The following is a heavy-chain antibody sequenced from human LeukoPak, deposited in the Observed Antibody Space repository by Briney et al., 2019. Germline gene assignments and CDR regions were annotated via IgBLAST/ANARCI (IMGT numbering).Heavy chain of an antibody. Sequence: PGGSLRLSCAASGFTFSSYGIHWVRQAPGKGLEWVAFIRYDGSNKYYSDSVKGRFTISRDNSKNTLYLQMNSLRAEDTAVYYCAKVGKTENYYGSGRFSYYYYMDVWGKGTTVTISS. J-gene: IGHJ6*03. CDR1: GFTFSSYG. CDR3: AKVGKTENYYGSGRFSYYYYMDV. V-gene: IGHV3-30*02. CDR2: IRYDGSNK. D-gene: IGHD3-10*01.